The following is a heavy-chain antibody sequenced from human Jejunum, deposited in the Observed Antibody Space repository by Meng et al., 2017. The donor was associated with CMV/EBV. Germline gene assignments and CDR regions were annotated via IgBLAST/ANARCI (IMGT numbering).Heavy chain of an antibody. CDR3: ARDSPLDGYSLLDY. V-gene: IGHV7-4-1*02. Sequence: QGQLVQFGSELKQPGALVKVSCRPSGYTFTSYAINWVRQAPGQGPDWMGWIDPNTGNPTYDQGFTGRFVFSLDTSVSTAYLQINSLRADDTAVYYCARDSPLDGYSLLDYWGQGTLVTVSS. CDR2: IDPNTGNP. J-gene: IGHJ4*02. D-gene: IGHD5-24*01. CDR1: GYTFTSYA.